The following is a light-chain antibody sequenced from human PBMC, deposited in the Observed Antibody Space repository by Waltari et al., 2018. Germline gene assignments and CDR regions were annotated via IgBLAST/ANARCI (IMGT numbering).Light chain of an antibody. J-gene: IGLJ1*01. CDR2: QDR. CDR1: KLGDKY. Sequence: SYELTQPPSVSVSPGQTASITCSGDKLGDKYACWYQPKPGQSPVLVIYQDRQRPSGIPERFSGSNSGNTATLTISGTQAMDEADYYCQAWDSSTPGVFGTGTKVTVL. V-gene: IGLV3-1*01. CDR3: QAWDSSTPGV.